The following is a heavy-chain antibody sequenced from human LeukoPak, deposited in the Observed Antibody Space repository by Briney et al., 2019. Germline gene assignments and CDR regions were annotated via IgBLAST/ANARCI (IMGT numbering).Heavy chain of an antibody. CDR3: ARTTRRYSYFHGYYFDY. Sequence: SETLSLTCTVSGGSISSSSYYWGWIRQPPGKGLEWIGEINHSGSTNYNPSLKSRVTISVDTSKNQFSLKLSSVTAADTAVYYCARTTRRYSYFHGYYFDYWGQGTLVTVSS. V-gene: IGHV4-39*07. D-gene: IGHD5-18*01. CDR1: GGSISSSSYY. J-gene: IGHJ4*02. CDR2: INHSGST.